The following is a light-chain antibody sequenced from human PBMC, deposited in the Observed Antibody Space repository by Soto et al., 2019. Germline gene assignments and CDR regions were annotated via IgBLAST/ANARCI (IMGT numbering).Light chain of an antibody. V-gene: IGKV4-1*01. CDR1: QTVLYSSNNKNY. CDR3: QQYSSAPPT. CDR2: WAS. Sequence: DIVMTQSPDSLAVSLGERATINCKSSQTVLYSSNNKNYLAWYQQKPGQPPKLLIYWASTRESGVPDRFSGSGYGTDFTLTISSLQAEDVAAFYCQQYSSAPPTFGQGPKVEIK. J-gene: IGKJ1*01.